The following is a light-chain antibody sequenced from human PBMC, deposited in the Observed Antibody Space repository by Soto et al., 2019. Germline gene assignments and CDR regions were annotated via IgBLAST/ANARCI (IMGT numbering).Light chain of an antibody. J-gene: IGKJ4*01. CDR3: MQALQTPLT. V-gene: IGKV2-28*01. Sequence: DIVMTQSPLSLPVTPGEPASISCRSSQSLLHSNGYNYLDWYLQQPGQSQQLLIYLGSNRASGVPDRFSGSGSGTDCTLKISRVEAEDVGVYYCMQALQTPLTFGGGTKVEIK. CDR2: LGS. CDR1: QSLLHSNGYNY.